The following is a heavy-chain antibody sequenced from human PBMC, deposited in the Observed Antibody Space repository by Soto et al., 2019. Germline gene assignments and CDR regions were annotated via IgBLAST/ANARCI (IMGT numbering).Heavy chain of an antibody. CDR3: ATVYYGDYQPYYYYYMDV. D-gene: IGHD4-17*01. CDR1: GYTLTELS. J-gene: IGHJ6*03. CDR2: FDPEDGET. V-gene: IGHV1-24*01. Sequence: ASVKVSCKVSGYTLTELSMHWVRQAPGKGLEWMGGFDPEDGETIYAQKFQGRVTMTEDTSTDTAYMELSSLRSEDTAVYYCATVYYGDYQPYYYYYMDVWGKGTTVTVSS.